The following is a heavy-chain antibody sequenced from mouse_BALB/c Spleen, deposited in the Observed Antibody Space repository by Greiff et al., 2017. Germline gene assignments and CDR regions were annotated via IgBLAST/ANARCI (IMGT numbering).Heavy chain of an antibody. Sequence: DVQLQESGPGLVKPSQSLTLTCTVTGYSITSDYAWNWIRQFPGNKLEWMGYISYSGSTSYNPSLKSRISITRDTSKNQFFLQLNSVTTEDTATYYCARSGITTVVAKDYAMDYWGQGTSVTVSS. CDR3: ARSGITTVVAKDYAMDY. D-gene: IGHD1-1*01. J-gene: IGHJ4*01. CDR2: ISYSGST. V-gene: IGHV3-2*02. CDR1: GYSITSDYA.